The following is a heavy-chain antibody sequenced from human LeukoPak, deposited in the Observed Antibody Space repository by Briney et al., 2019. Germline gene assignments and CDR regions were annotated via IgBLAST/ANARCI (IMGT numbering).Heavy chain of an antibody. CDR3: ARGWRATIFGVVIIRDYYYYGMDV. Sequence: SETLSLTCAVYGGSFSGYYWSWIRQPPGKGLEWIGEINHSGSTNYNPSLKGRVTISVDTSKNQFSLKLSSVTAADTAVYYCARGWRATIFGVVIIRDYYYYGMDVWGQGTTVTVSS. J-gene: IGHJ6*02. D-gene: IGHD3-3*01. V-gene: IGHV4-34*01. CDR2: INHSGST. CDR1: GGSFSGYY.